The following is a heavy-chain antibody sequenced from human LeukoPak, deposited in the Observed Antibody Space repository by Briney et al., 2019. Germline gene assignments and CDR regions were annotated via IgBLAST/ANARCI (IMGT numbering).Heavy chain of an antibody. CDR1: GFTVSSNY. J-gene: IGHJ4*02. Sequence: PEGSLRLSCAASGFTVSSNYMSWVRQAPGKGLEWVSVIYSGGSTYYADSVKGRFTISRDNSKNTLYLQMNSLRAEGTAVYYCAREMWDSYGYVDYWGQGTLVTVSS. CDR2: IYSGGST. CDR3: AREMWDSYGYVDY. D-gene: IGHD5-18*01. V-gene: IGHV3-66*01.